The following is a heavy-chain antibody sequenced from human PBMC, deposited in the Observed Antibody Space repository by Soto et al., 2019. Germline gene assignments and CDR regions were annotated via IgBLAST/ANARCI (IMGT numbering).Heavy chain of an antibody. D-gene: IGHD6-13*01. V-gene: IGHV4-59*01. CDR3: ARVGRLITAAGLLDA. CDR1: NGSIGSYY. CDR2: IYYSGST. J-gene: IGHJ5*02. Sequence: ETLSLTCTISNGSIGSYYWTWIRQPPGKGLEWIGHIYYSGSTNYNPSLKSRLTLSLDTSENQFSLKLTSVTAADTAVYYCARVGRLITAAGLLDAWGQGTLVTVSS.